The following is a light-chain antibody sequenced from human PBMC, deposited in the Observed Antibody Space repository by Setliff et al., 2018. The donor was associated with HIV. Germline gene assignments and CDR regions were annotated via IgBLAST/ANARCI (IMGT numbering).Light chain of an antibody. Sequence: SALTQPASVSGSPGQSITLSCTGTSSDVGSYNFVSWYQQHPGRAPKLMLYDVTKRPSGVSDRFSGSKSGNTASLTISGLQTEDEADYYCCSYTSSLTYVFGTGTKVTVL. CDR2: DVT. J-gene: IGLJ1*01. V-gene: IGLV2-14*03. CDR3: CSYTSSLTYV. CDR1: SSDVGSYNF.